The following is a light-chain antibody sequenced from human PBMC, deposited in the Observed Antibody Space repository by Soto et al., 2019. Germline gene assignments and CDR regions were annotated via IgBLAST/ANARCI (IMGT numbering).Light chain of an antibody. V-gene: IGKV3-15*01. CDR1: QSVSSY. CDR3: QQYNNWPPYT. CDR2: GAS. Sequence: EKVMTHSPATLSVSPGERATLSCRASQSVSSYLLWYQQKPGQAPRLLIYGASTRATGIPARFSGSGSGTEFTLTISSLQSEDFAVYYCQQYNNWPPYTFGQGTKVDI. J-gene: IGKJ2*01.